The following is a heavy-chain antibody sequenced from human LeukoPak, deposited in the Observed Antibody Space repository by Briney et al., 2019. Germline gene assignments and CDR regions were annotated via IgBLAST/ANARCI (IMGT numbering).Heavy chain of an antibody. CDR1: GGSISSYY. D-gene: IGHD3-10*01. J-gene: IGHJ3*02. CDR3: ARDYYGSGSRHFDAFDI. V-gene: IGHV4-59*01. CDR2: IYYSGST. Sequence: PSETLSLTCTVSGGSISSYYWSCIRQPPGKGLEWLGYIYYSGSTNYNPSLKSRVTISVDTSKNQFSLKLSSVTAADTAVYYCARDYYGSGSRHFDAFDIWGQGTMVTVSS.